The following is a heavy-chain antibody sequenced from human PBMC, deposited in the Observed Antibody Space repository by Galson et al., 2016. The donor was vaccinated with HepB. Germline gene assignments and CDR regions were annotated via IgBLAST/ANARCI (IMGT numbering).Heavy chain of an antibody. V-gene: IGHV4-34*01. CDR1: GGSFSGYD. Sequence: ETLSLTCAVYGGSFSGYDWTWIRQPPGKGLEWIGEIHHSGSTIYNPSLKSRVTTSVDSSKNQLSLSLRSVTAADTAVYYCARPRSGPVGGNYYMDVWGQGTTVTISS. CDR3: ARPRSGPVGGNYYMDV. CDR2: IHHSGST. D-gene: IGHD6-19*01. J-gene: IGHJ6*02.